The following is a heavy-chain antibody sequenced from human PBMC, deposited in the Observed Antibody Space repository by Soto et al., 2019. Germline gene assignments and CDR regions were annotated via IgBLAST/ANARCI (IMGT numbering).Heavy chain of an antibody. V-gene: IGHV4-31*03. CDR2: IYYSGST. CDR1: GGSISSGGYY. D-gene: IGHD6-6*01. J-gene: IGHJ6*02. CDR3: ARGPIAASRRVGMDV. Sequence: SETLSLTCTVSGGSISSGGYYWSWIRQHPGKGLEWIGYIYYSGSTYYNPSLKSRVTISVDTSKNQFSLKLSSVTAADTAVYYCARGPIAASRRVGMDVWGQRTTVTVS.